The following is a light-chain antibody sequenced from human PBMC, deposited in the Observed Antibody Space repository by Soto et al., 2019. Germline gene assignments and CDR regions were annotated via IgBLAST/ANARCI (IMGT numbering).Light chain of an antibody. Sequence: QSVRTQPASVSGSPGQSITISCTGTSSDVGGYNYVSWYQQHPGKAPKLMIYDVSNRPSGVSNRFSGSKSGNTASLTISGPQAEDEADYYCSSYTSSSTRVFGTGTKVTVL. J-gene: IGLJ1*01. CDR3: SSYTSSSTRV. V-gene: IGLV2-14*01. CDR1: SSDVGGYNY. CDR2: DVS.